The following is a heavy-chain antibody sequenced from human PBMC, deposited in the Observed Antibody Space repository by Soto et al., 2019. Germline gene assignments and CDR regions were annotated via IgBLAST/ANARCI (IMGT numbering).Heavy chain of an antibody. CDR1: EDTFTNYY. V-gene: IGHV1-46*03. CDR2: INPSGGST. CDR3: ARAVNYDSLTGYYNYYSDY. J-gene: IGHJ4*02. Sequence: ASVKVSCKASEDTFTNYYMHWVRQAPGQRLEWMGIINPSGGSTSYAQKFQGRVTMTRDTSTSTVYMELSSLRSEDTAVYYCARAVNYDSLTGYYNYYSDYWGQGTLVTVSS. D-gene: IGHD3-9*01.